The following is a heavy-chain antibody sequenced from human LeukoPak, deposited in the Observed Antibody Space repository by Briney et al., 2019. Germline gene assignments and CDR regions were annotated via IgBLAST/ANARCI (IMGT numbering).Heavy chain of an antibody. CDR2: IKQDGSQK. V-gene: IGHV3-7*02. D-gene: IGHD5-18*01. CDR3: ATWIQPAI. J-gene: IGHJ4*02. Sequence: GGSLRLSCAASGFTFSSYWMTWVSQAPGRGLEWVANIKQDGSQKYYVDSVKGRFTIFRDNAKNSLYLQMNSLRAEDTAVYYCATWIQPAIWGQGTLVTVSS. CDR1: GFTFSSYW.